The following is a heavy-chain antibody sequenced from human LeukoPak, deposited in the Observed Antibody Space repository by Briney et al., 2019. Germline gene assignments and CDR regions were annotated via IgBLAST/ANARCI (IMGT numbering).Heavy chain of an antibody. V-gene: IGHV1-18*01. CDR3: AREESSVPLYY. Sequence: ASVKVSCQASGGTFSSYAISWVRQAPGQGLEWMGWISAYNGNTNYAQKLQGRVTMTTDTSTSTAYMELRSLRSDDTAVYYCAREESSVPLYYWGQGTLVTVSS. J-gene: IGHJ4*02. D-gene: IGHD6-19*01. CDR2: ISAYNGNT. CDR1: GGTFSSYA.